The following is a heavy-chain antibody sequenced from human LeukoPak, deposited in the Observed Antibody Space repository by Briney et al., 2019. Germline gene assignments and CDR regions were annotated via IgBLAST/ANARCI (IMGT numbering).Heavy chain of an antibody. CDR1: GFPFSSYA. CDR3: ARDMTGNYYDA. D-gene: IGHD3-22*01. V-gene: IGHV3-64*01. J-gene: IGHJ4*02. Sequence: PGGSLRLSCAASGFPFSSYAMHWVRQAPGKGLEYVSAINSNGRSTFYANSVKGRFTISRDNSKNTLYLQMGSLRAEDLAVYYCARDMTGNYYDAWGQGTLVTVSS. CDR2: INSNGRST.